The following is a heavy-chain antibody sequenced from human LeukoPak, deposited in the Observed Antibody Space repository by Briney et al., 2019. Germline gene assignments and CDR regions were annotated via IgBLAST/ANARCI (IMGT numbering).Heavy chain of an antibody. CDR3: ARAGYDFWSGYYNAHAFDI. V-gene: IGHV4-30-2*01. CDR1: GGSISSGGYS. D-gene: IGHD3-3*01. CDR2: IYHSGGT. Sequence: SQTLSLTCAVSGGSISSGGYSWSWIRQPPGKGLEWIGYIYHSGGTYYNPSLKSRVTISVDRSKNQFSLKLSSVTAADTAVYYCARAGYDFWSGYYNAHAFDIWGQGTMVTVSS. J-gene: IGHJ3*02.